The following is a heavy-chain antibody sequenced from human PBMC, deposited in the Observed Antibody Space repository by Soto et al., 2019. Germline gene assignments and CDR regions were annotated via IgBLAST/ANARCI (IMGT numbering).Heavy chain of an antibody. D-gene: IGHD5-18*01. V-gene: IGHV3-74*01. J-gene: IGHJ4*02. Sequence: EVQLVESGGGFVQPGGSLRLSCAASGFTFSSQWLHWVRQAPGKGLVWISRIKNDGTSTNYADSVKGRFTVSRDNAKKTMSLQMNSVRSEGTAVYYCASWRGGYTYGLDHWGQGTPVTVSS. CDR2: IKNDGTST. CDR3: ASWRGGYTYGLDH. CDR1: GFTFSSQW.